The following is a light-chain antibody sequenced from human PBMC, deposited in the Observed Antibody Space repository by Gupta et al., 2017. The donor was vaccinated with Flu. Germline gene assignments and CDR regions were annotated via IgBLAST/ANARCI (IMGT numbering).Light chain of an antibody. CDR1: QSLVYINGITY. V-gene: IGKV2-30*01. J-gene: IGKJ2*02. Sequence: VVMTPSPLSPPVMLGQAASISCRSRQSLVYINGITYSTLFQQRPRLSSRRLIYESSNRDSGVPGRCGGRGSSTDFTLKISRVEAEDVGFYCCMRGTHPWTFGQGTKLEI. CDR2: ESS. CDR3: MRGTHPWT.